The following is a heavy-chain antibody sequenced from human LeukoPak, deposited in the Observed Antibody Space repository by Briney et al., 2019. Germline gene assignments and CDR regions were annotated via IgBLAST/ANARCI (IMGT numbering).Heavy chain of an antibody. CDR3: ARGRGRYCSSTSCYRSWFDP. J-gene: IGHJ5*02. CDR2: INHSGST. V-gene: IGHV4-34*01. CDR1: GGTFSGYY. Sequence: SETLSLTCAVYGGTFSGYYWSWIRQPPGKGLEWIGEINHSGSTNYNPSLKSRVTISVDTSKNQFSLKLSSVTAADTAVYYCARGRGRYCSSTSCYRSWFDPWGQGTLVTVSS. D-gene: IGHD2-2*01.